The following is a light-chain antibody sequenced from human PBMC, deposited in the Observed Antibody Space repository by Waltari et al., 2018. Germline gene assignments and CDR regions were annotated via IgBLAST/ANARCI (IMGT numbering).Light chain of an antibody. CDR3: QQYGRSPWT. Sequence: FVLTQSPGTLSLSPGERVTFSCRASQSVSSNYLAWYQQKPGQAPRLLIYDASNTATGIADRFSGSGSGTDFTLTISRLEPEDVAVYYCQQYGRSPWTFGQGTKVEIK. V-gene: IGKV3-20*01. J-gene: IGKJ1*01. CDR1: QSVSSNY. CDR2: DAS.